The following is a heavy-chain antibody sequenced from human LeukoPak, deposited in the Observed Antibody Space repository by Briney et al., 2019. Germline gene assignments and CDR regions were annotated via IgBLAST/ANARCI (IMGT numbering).Heavy chain of an antibody. J-gene: IGHJ3*02. CDR1: GFTFGTYW. Sequence: GGSLRLSCAASGFTFGTYWMHWVRQAPGKGLVWVSRINSDWNSTSYADSVKGRFTISRDNAKNTLYLQMNSLRAEDTAVYYCARVGPGVLAAFDIWGQGTMVIVSS. V-gene: IGHV3-74*01. D-gene: IGHD1-14*01. CDR2: INSDWNST. CDR3: ARVGPGVLAAFDI.